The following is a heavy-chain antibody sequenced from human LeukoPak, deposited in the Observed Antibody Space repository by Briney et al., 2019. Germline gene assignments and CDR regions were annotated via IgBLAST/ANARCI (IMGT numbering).Heavy chain of an antibody. CDR1: GFTFSSYW. V-gene: IGHV3-23*01. CDR2: NGGSGGST. CDR3: ARGAGPTIDH. Sequence: GGSLRLSCAASGFTFSSYWMTWVRQAPGKGLEWVAVVYNGGSGGSTYYADSVKGRSTISGDSSKNTLYLEVSSLRVEDTAVYYCARGAGPTIDHWGQGTLVTVSS. J-gene: IGHJ5*02.